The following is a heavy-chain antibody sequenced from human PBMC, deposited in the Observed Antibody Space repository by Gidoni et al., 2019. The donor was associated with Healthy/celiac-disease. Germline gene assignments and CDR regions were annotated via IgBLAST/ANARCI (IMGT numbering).Heavy chain of an antibody. J-gene: IGHJ6*03. D-gene: IGHD3-3*01. Sequence: QLQLQESGPALVKPSETLSLPCTVAGGPISSSSYSWAGTRQPRGKGLEWLGSIYYSGSTYYNPSLKSRVTISVDTSKNQFSLKLSSVTAADTAVYYCARHAGITSFGVVITSYYYYMDVWGKGTTVTVSS. CDR1: GGPISSSSYS. CDR2: IYYSGST. V-gene: IGHV4-39*01. CDR3: ARHAGITSFGVVITSYYYYMDV.